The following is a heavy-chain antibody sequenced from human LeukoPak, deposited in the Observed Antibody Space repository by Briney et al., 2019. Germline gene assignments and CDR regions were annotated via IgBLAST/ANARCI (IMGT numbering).Heavy chain of an antibody. Sequence: GGSLRLSCAASGFTVSSNYMSWVREAPGKGLEWVSVIYNVGSTFYADSVKGRFTISRDNSKNTLFLQMNSLRAEDTAVYYCVNSVMVRGVIRPYWGQGTLVTVSS. CDR1: GFTVSSNY. CDR2: IYNVGST. V-gene: IGHV3-66*01. J-gene: IGHJ4*02. D-gene: IGHD3-10*01. CDR3: VNSVMVRGVIRPY.